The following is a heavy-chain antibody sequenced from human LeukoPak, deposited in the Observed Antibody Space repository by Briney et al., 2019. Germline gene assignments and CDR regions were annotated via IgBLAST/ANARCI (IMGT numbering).Heavy chain of an antibody. J-gene: IGHJ4*02. CDR1: GFTFNNYG. CDR3: AKDDDNNAKLLLDY. Sequence: AGGSLRLACAVSGFTFNNYGMSWVRQAPGKGLEWVSVISSSGGSTYYADSVKGRFTISRDNSKNTLYLQMNGLRAEDTAVYYCAKDDDNNAKLLLDYWGQGTLVTVSS. V-gene: IGHV3-23*01. CDR2: ISSSGGST. D-gene: IGHD3-9*01.